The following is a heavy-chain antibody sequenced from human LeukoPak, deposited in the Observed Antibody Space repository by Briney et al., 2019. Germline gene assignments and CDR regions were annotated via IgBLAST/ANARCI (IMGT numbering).Heavy chain of an antibody. J-gene: IGHJ4*02. CDR1: GGSISSYY. CDR2: IYYSGST. D-gene: IGHD1-26*01. Sequence: SETLSLTCTVSGGSISSYYWSWIRQPPGKGLEWIGYIYYSGSTNYNPSLKSRVTISVDTSKNQFSLKLSSVTAADTAVYYYARTAPAGYYAFDYWGQGTLVTVSS. CDR3: ARTAPAGYYAFDY. V-gene: IGHV4-59*01.